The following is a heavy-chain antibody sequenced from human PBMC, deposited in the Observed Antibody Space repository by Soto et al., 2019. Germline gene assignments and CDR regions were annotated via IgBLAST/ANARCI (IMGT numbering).Heavy chain of an antibody. V-gene: IGHV1-18*01. J-gene: IGHJ6*02. CDR1: GYTFSRYG. Sequence: QGQLVQSGPEAKKPGASVKVSCKASGYTFSRYGISWVRQAPGQGLEWMGWISGYNGDTKYAQKVQGRVTMTIDTSTYTAYMDLKSLTSDDTAIYYCAKHGQPPYYYYGMDVWGQGTTVTVSS. CDR2: ISGYNGDT. CDR3: AKHGQPPYYYYGMDV.